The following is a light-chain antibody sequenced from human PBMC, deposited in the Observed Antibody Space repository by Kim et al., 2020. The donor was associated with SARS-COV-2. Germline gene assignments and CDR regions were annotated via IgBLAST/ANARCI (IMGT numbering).Light chain of an antibody. V-gene: IGLV1-47*01. J-gene: IGLJ1*01. CDR3: APWDDSLSGYV. Sequence: GQRVTISCSGGSSTIGSNYVYWYQQLPGTAPKLLIYRNNQRPSGVPDRFSGSKSGTSASLAISGLRSEDEANYYCAPWDDSLSGYVFGTGTKVTVL. CDR2: RNN. CDR1: SSTIGSNY.